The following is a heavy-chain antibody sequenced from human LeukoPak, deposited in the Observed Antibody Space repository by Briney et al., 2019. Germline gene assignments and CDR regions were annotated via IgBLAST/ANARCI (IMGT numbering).Heavy chain of an antibody. V-gene: IGHV3-74*01. CDR3: ARGNYGPDY. CDR2: ILGDGVTT. CDR1: RFTLSNYW. Sequence: GGSLRLSCAASRFTLSNYWMNWVRQVPGKGLVWVSRILGDGVTTNYADSVKGRFTISRDNAKNTLYLQMNTLRAEDTAVYYCARGNYGPDYWGQGTLVTVSS. J-gene: IGHJ4*02. D-gene: IGHD3-16*01.